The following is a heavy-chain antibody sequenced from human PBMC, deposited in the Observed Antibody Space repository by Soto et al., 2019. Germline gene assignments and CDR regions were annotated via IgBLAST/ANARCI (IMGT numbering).Heavy chain of an antibody. D-gene: IGHD3-3*01. Sequence: GASVKVSCKASGYTFTSYGISWVRQAPGQGLEWMGWISANNGNTNYAQKLQGRVTMTTDTSTSTAYMELRSLRSDDTAVYYCARDAMRLHPTLRFLEWLPREVKAHDAFDIWGQGTMVTVSS. CDR2: ISANNGNT. J-gene: IGHJ3*02. CDR1: GYTFTSYG. CDR3: ARDAMRLHPTLRFLEWLPREVKAHDAFDI. V-gene: IGHV1-18*01.